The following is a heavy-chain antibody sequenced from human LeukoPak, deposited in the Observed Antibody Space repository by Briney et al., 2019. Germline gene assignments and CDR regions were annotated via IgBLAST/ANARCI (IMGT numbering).Heavy chain of an antibody. CDR2: IHHSGDT. Sequence: SETLSLTCTVSGYAISSGFYWGWIRQPPGKGLEWIGAIHHSGDTYYNPSLKSRVTISVDTSKNQFSLKLSFVPDADTAVYYCVRIGYSSSCDYWGQGTLVTVSS. CDR3: VRIGYSSSCDY. V-gene: IGHV4-38-2*02. J-gene: IGHJ4*02. CDR1: GYAISSGFY. D-gene: IGHD6-19*01.